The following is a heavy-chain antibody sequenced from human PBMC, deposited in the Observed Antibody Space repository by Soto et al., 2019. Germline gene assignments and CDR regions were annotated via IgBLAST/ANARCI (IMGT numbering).Heavy chain of an antibody. V-gene: IGHV4-39*07. CDR3: ARVYYYGSGSYYRY. CDR1: GGSISSSSYY. D-gene: IGHD3-10*01. Sequence: SETLSLTCTVSGGSISSSSYYWGWIRQPPGKGLEWIGSINYSGSTNYNPSLKSRVTISVDTSKNQFSLKLSSVTAADTAVYYCARVYYYGSGSYYRYWGQGTLVTVSS. CDR2: INYSGST. J-gene: IGHJ4*02.